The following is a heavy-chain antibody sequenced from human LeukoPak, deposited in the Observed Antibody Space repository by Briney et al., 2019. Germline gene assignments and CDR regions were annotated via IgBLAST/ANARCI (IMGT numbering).Heavy chain of an antibody. CDR2: ISGSSTST. CDR3: ARNPGGIGDY. Sequence: GGSLRLSCAASGFTFSIYSMNWVRQAPGKGLEWISFISGSSTSTYYADSVKGRFTVSRDNAKNSLYLQMNSLRDEDTAVYYCARNPGGIGDYWGQGTLVTVSS. D-gene: IGHD4-23*01. J-gene: IGHJ4*02. CDR1: GFTFSIYS. V-gene: IGHV3-48*02.